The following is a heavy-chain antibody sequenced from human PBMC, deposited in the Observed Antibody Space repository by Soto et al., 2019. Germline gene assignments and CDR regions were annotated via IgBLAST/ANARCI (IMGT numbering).Heavy chain of an antibody. CDR1: GGSISSSSYY. CDR2: IYYSGST. D-gene: IGHD3-9*01. CDR3: ARRYFDSYFDY. J-gene: IGHJ4*02. V-gene: IGHV4-39*01. Sequence: SETLSLTCTVSGGSISSSSYYWGWIRQPPGKGLEWIGSIYYSGSTYYNPSLKSRVTISVDTSKNQFSLKLSSVTAADTAVYYCARRYFDSYFDYWGQGTLVTVSS.